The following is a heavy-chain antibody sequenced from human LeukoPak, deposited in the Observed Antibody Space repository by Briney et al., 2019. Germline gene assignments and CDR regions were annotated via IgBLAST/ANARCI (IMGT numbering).Heavy chain of an antibody. D-gene: IGHD2-8*02. CDR3: ARDQLYCTGGYCDFDY. J-gene: IGHJ4*02. V-gene: IGHV3-23*01. CDR2: ISGSGGST. CDR1: GFTFSSYA. Sequence: PGGSLRLSCAASGFTFSSYAMSWVRQAPGKGLEWVSAISGSGGSTYYAVSVKGRFTISRDDAKNTLYLQMNSLSVEDTAVYYCARDQLYCTGGYCDFDYWGQGTLVTVSS.